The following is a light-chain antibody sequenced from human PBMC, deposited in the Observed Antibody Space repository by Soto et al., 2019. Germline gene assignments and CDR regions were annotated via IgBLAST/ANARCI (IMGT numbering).Light chain of an antibody. V-gene: IGLV2-14*01. Sequence: QSALTQPPSVSGSPGESITISCTGTSSDVGGYKVVSWYQQHPGQAPKFIIYDVSIRSSGVSNRFSGSKSGNTASLTISGLQAQDEADYYCKSYTSRGHYVFGTGTKLTVL. CDR3: KSYTSRGHYV. CDR2: DVS. CDR1: SSDVGGYKV. J-gene: IGLJ1*01.